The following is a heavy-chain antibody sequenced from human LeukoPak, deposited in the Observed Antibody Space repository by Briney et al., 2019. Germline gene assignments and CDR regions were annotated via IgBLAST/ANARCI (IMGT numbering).Heavy chain of an antibody. Sequence: PSETLSLTCTVAGVSISSVYWGCIRQAPGNGPEWIGWVHHSGSTHSNPCLKSGVSISIESSRNQFSLNLDSVTAADTAVYYCARMEVRGSYGLSYWYYFDYWGQGTLVTVSS. CDR3: ARMEVRGSYGLSYWYYFDY. CDR1: GVSISSVY. V-gene: IGHV4-4*08. D-gene: IGHD5-18*01. CDR2: VHHSGST. J-gene: IGHJ4*02.